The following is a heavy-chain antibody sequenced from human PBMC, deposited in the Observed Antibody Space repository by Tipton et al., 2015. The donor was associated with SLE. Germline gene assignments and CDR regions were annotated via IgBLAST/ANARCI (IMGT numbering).Heavy chain of an antibody. CDR2: ACNSVST. V-gene: IGHV4-61*05. D-gene: IGHD3-10*01. J-gene: IGHJ6*02. Sequence: LRLSCAVSGGSIRSSRHFWGWIRQPPGKGLEWIACACNSVSTNYDPSLKSRGTISVDTSKNHFSLELTSVTAADTAVYYCARQRLRLLSPLDAWGQGTTVTVS. CDR1: GGSIRSSRHF. CDR3: ARQRLRLLSPLDA.